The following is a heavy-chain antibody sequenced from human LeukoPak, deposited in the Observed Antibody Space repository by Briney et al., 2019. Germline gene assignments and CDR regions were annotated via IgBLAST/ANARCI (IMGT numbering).Heavy chain of an antibody. Sequence: GGSLRLSCAASGFTFSSYEMNWVRQAPGKGLEWVSYISSSGSTIYYADSVKGRFTISRDNAKNSLYLQMNSLRAEDTAVYYCARVRRSGYVDYWGQGTLVAVSS. J-gene: IGHJ4*02. CDR1: GFTFSSYE. CDR3: ARVRRSGYVDY. D-gene: IGHD3-22*01. CDR2: ISSSGSTI. V-gene: IGHV3-48*03.